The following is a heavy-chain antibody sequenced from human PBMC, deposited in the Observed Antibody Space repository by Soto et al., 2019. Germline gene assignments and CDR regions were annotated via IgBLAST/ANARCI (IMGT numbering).Heavy chain of an antibody. Sequence: GGSLRLSCAASGFPFSTTDMSWVRQAPGKGLEWVSTIDGSGGGTYYADFVKGRFTISRDNSKNTVYLQMTTLRVDDTAKYYCAKNWGWFNTWGQGTLVTVSS. V-gene: IGHV3-23*01. CDR1: GFPFSTTD. CDR2: IDGSGGGT. CDR3: AKNWGWFNT. D-gene: IGHD3-16*01. J-gene: IGHJ5*02.